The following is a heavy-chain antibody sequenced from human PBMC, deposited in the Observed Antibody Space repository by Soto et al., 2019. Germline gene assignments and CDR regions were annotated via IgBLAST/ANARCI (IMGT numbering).Heavy chain of an antibody. Sequence: SETLSLTCTVSGGSISSGGYYWSWIRQHPGKGLEWIGYIYYSGSTYYNPSLKSRVTISVDTSKNQFSLKLSSVTAADTAVYYCARDSPGSADARGTPEQNGMDVWGQGTTVTVSS. CDR2: IYYSGST. CDR3: ARDSPGSADARGTPEQNGMDV. CDR1: GGSISSGGYY. J-gene: IGHJ6*02. D-gene: IGHD6-25*01. V-gene: IGHV4-31*03.